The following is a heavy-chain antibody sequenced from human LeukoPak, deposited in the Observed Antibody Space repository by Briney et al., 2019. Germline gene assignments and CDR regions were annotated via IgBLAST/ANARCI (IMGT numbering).Heavy chain of an antibody. CDR1: GFNFNNYA. V-gene: IGHV3-23*01. D-gene: IGHD2-21*02. CDR3: TNCARAGGYCYYDY. CDR2: ISGSGDDT. Sequence: PGGSLRLSCAASGFNFNNYAMSWVRQAPGKGLEWVSAISGSGDDTYYADYVKGRFTISRDNSKDTLYLQVNSLRAEDRAVYYCTNCARAGGYCYYDYGGQGTLLTVSS. J-gene: IGHJ4*02.